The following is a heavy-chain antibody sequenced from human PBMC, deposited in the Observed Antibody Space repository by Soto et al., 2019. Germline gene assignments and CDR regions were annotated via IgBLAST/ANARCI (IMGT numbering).Heavy chain of an antibody. Sequence: GGSLRLSCAASGFSFRSHWMCWVRQAPGKGLEWVATINQDGSEKYYVDSVKVRFTISRDNAENSLYLQVNSLRAEDTAVYSCVRDRVAPGLYFDDCGDGTLVTVS. CDR1: GFSFRSHW. CDR2: INQDGSEK. CDR3: VRDRVAPGLYFDD. J-gene: IGHJ4*01. D-gene: IGHD2-15*01. V-gene: IGHV3-7*01.